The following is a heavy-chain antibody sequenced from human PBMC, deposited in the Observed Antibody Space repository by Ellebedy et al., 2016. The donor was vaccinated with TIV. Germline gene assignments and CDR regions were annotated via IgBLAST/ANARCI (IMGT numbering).Heavy chain of an antibody. V-gene: IGHV3-21*01. CDR2: ISSSSSYI. CDR3: ARDFYGDYVEMYYYYGMDV. J-gene: IGHJ6*02. Sequence: GESLKISXAASGFTFSSYSMNWVRQAPRKGLEWVSSISSSSSYIYYADSVKGRFTISRDNAKNSLYLQMNSLRAEDTAVYYCARDFYGDYVEMYYYYGMDVWGQGTTVTVSS. D-gene: IGHD4-17*01. CDR1: GFTFSSYS.